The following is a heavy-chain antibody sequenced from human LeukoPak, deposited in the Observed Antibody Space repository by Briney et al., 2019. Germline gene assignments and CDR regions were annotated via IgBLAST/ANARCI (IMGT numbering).Heavy chain of an antibody. CDR2: ISSSSSYI. J-gene: IGHJ3*02. CDR1: GFTFSSYS. CDR3: TRGGLDYYDSSGYFDAFDI. Sequence: GGSLRLSCAASGFTFSSYSMNWVRQAPGKGLEWVSSISSSSSYIYYADSVKGRFTISRDNAKNSLYLQMNSLKTEDTAVYYCTRGGLDYYDSSGYFDAFDIWGQGTMVTVSS. D-gene: IGHD3-22*01. V-gene: IGHV3-21*04.